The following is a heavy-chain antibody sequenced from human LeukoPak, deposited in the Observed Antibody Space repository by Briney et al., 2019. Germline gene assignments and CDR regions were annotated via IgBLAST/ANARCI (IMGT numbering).Heavy chain of an antibody. D-gene: IGHD2-21*01. Sequence: PGESLTLSCAASGFNFRSSGMHWVRQAPGKGLEWVTFIQNDVSQIYYADSVKGRFTISRDNPKNTVYLQMNSLRTEDTAVYFCAREGSTLVIHAFDIWGQGTMVTVSS. CDR1: GFNFRSSG. CDR3: AREGSTLVIHAFDI. J-gene: IGHJ3*02. CDR2: IQNDVSQI. V-gene: IGHV3-30*02.